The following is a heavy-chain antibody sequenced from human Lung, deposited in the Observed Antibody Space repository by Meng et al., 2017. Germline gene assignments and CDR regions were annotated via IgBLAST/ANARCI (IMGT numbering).Heavy chain of an antibody. D-gene: IGHD4-11*01. J-gene: IGHJ4*02. CDR2: INHSGST. V-gene: IGHV4-34*01. CDR1: GGSFSDYY. CDR3: ARGPTTMAHDFDY. Sequence: VQLHQWGARLLKPSEPLSLTCVVAGGSFSDYYWSWIRQPPGKGLEWSGEINHSGSTNYNPSLESRATISVDTSQNNLSLKLSSVTAADSAVYYCARGPTTMAHDFDYWGQGTLVTVSS.